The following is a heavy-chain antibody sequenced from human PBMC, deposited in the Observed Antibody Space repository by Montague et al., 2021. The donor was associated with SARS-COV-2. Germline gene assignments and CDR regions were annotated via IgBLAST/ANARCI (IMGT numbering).Heavy chain of an antibody. CDR1: GGSINSYY. CDR2: MYYSGST. J-gene: IGHJ6*02. Sequence: SETLSLTCIVSGGSINSYYWSWIRQSPGKGLEWIGYMYYSGSTNYNPSLQSRVTMLIDRSKNQFSLKLRSVTAADTAVYYCARVARYCTNGVCQTYYYYGLDVWGQGTTVTVSS. CDR3: ARVARYCTNGVCQTYYYYGLDV. V-gene: IGHV4-59*01. D-gene: IGHD2-8*01.